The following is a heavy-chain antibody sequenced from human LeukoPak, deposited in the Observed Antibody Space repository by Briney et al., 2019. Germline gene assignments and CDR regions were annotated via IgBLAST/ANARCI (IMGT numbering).Heavy chain of an antibody. J-gene: IGHJ4*02. D-gene: IGHD2-2*01. V-gene: IGHV4-38-2*01. CDR1: GYSISSGYY. CDR3: ARQYCSSTSCPRVFDY. Sequence: SETLSLTCAVSGYSISSGYYWGWIRQPPGKGLEWIGSIYHSGSTYYNPSLKSRVTISVDTSKNQFSLKLSSVTAADTAVYYCARQYCSSTSCPRVFDYWGQGTLVTVSS. CDR2: IYHSGST.